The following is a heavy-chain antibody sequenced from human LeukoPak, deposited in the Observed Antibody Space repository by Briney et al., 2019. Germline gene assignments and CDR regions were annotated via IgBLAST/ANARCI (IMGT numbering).Heavy chain of an antibody. CDR2: IWYDGSNK. J-gene: IGHJ4*02. Sequence: GGSLRLSCAASRFTFSSDGMHWVRQAPGKGLEWVAVIWYDGSNKYYADSVKGRFTISRDNSKNTLHLQMNSLRAEDTAVYYCARDSRDTAMVGPDYWGQGTLVTVSS. D-gene: IGHD5-18*01. CDR1: RFTFSSDG. CDR3: ARDSRDTAMVGPDY. V-gene: IGHV3-33*01.